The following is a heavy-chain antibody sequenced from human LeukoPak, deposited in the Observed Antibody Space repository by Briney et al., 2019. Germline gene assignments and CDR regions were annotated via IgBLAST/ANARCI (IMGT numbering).Heavy chain of an antibody. J-gene: IGHJ4*02. Sequence: ASVKVSCKASGYTFTNYAMNWVRRAPGQGLEWMGWINTNTGNPTYAQGFTGRFVFSLDTSVNTAYLQISSLKAEDTAVYYCARGVMGGYSGYDPPWGQGTLVTVSS. D-gene: IGHD5-12*01. CDR1: GYTFTNYA. CDR2: INTNTGNP. V-gene: IGHV7-4-1*02. CDR3: ARGVMGGYSGYDPP.